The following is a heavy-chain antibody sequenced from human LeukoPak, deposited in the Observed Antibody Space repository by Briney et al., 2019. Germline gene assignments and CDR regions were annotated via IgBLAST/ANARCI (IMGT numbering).Heavy chain of an antibody. V-gene: IGHV4-39*07. J-gene: IGHJ3*02. CDR1: GGSISSSSYY. CDR3: ARDPGHYYYDGGGRQDAFDI. D-gene: IGHD3-22*01. CDR2: IYYSGST. Sequence: PSETLSLTCTVSGGSISSSSYYWGWIRQPPGKGLEWIGSIYYSGSTYYNPSLKSRVTISVDTSKNQFSLKLNSVTAADTAVYYCARDPGHYYYDGGGRQDAFDIWGQGTMVTVSS.